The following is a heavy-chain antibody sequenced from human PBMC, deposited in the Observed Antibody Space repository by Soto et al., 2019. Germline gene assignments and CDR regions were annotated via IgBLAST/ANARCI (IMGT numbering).Heavy chain of an antibody. V-gene: IGHV4-39*01. Sequence: LSLTCTVSGGSISSSSYYWGWIRQPPGKGLEWIGSIYYSGSTYYNPSLKSRVTLSVDTSKNQFSLNLSSVTAADTAVYYCARPGGTGGSYFDYWGQGTLVTVSS. CDR3: ARPGGTGGSYFDY. D-gene: IGHD1-26*01. CDR2: IYYSGST. CDR1: GGSISSSSYY. J-gene: IGHJ4*02.